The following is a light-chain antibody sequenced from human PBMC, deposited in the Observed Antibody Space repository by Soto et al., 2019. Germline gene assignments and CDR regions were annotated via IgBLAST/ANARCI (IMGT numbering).Light chain of an antibody. CDR2: SAS. Sequence: EIVMTQSPATLSVSPGERATLSCRASQTVSSNLAWYQQKPGQALRLLIHSASTRATGVPARFSGSGSGTEFTLTVSSLQAEDFAVYFCQQSNNWPWTFGQGTRVE. J-gene: IGKJ1*01. CDR3: QQSNNWPWT. CDR1: QTVSSN. V-gene: IGKV3-15*01.